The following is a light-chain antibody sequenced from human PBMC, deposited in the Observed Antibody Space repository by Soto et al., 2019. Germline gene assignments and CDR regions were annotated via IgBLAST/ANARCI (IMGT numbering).Light chain of an antibody. CDR2: EVN. V-gene: IGLV2-23*02. J-gene: IGLJ1*01. Sequence: QSALTQPASVSGSPGQSITISCTGTSSDVGTYTLVSWYQHHPGKAPKLVIYEVNKRPAGVSKRFSGSKSGDTASLTISGLQAEDEADYYCSSYSGPTTCYVFGTGTKLTVL. CDR1: SSDVGTYTL. CDR3: SSYSGPTTCYV.